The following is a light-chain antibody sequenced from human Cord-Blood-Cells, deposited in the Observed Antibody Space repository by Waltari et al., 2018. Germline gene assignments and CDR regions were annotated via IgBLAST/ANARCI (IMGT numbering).Light chain of an antibody. CDR1: QSVLYSSNNQNY. V-gene: IGKV4-1*01. Sequence: DIVMTQSPDSLAVSLGERVTILRKSSQSVLYSSNNQNYLAWDQQKPGRPPKLLIYWSSTRGSAVPDRVSGGVSGTDFTLSISSLQAEDVAGYYSQQKYSAPYSFGQGTKLEIK. J-gene: IGKJ2*03. CDR3: QQKYSAPYS. CDR2: WSS.